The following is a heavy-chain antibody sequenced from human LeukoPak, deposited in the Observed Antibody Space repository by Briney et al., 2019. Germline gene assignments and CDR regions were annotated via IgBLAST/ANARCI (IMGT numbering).Heavy chain of an antibody. J-gene: IGHJ4*02. CDR2: LNPSGGST. CDR1: GYTFTTYY. V-gene: IGHV1-46*01. CDR3: ARSITMIRGAQGDY. Sequence: ASVTVSCTASGYTFTTYYMHWVRQAPGQGREWMGILNPSGGSTVYAQKFRDRVTMTRDTSTSTVYMELSSLRSEDTAVYYCARSITMIRGAQGDYWGQGTLVTVSS. D-gene: IGHD3-10*01.